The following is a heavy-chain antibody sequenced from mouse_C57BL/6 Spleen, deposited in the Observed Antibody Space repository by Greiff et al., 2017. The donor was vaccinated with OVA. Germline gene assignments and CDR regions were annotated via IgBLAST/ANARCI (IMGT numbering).Heavy chain of an antibody. CDR1: GYTFTSYW. J-gene: IGHJ2*01. CDR3: ARGGHYGSSYYFDY. CDR2: IDPSDSET. Sequence: VQLQQPGAELVRPGSSVKLSCKASGYTFTSYWMHWVKQRPIQGLEWIGNIDPSDSETHYNQKFKDKATLTVDKSSSTAYMQLSSLTSEDSAVYYCARGGHYGSSYYFDYWGQGTTLTVSS. D-gene: IGHD1-1*01. V-gene: IGHV1-52*01.